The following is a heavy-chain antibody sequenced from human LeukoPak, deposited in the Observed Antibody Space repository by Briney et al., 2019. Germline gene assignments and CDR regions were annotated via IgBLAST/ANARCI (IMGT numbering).Heavy chain of an antibody. CDR2: ISSSSSYT. J-gene: IGHJ4*02. V-gene: IGHV3-11*06. Sequence: GGSLRLSCAASGFTFSDYYRSWLRQAPGKGLEGGSYISSSSSYTNSADSVKGRFTISRDNAKNSLYLQMNSLRAEDTAVYYCARDEGYCSGGSCYSNYWGQGTLVTVSS. D-gene: IGHD2-15*01. CDR1: GFTFSDYY. CDR3: ARDEGYCSGGSCYSNY.